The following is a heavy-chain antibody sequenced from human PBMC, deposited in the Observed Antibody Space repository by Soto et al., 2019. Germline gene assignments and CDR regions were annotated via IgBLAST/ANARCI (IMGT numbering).Heavy chain of an antibody. CDR3: ARDVRFGEPRAFDI. J-gene: IGHJ3*02. CDR1: GGSISSGGYY. CDR2: IYYSGGT. D-gene: IGHD3-10*01. Sequence: QVQLQESGPGLVKPSQTLSLTCTVSGGSISSGGYYWSWIRQHPGKGLEWIGYIYYSGGTYYNPSLKSRVTISVDTSKNQFSLKLSSVTAADTAVYYCARDVRFGEPRAFDIWGQGTMVTVSS. V-gene: IGHV4-31*03.